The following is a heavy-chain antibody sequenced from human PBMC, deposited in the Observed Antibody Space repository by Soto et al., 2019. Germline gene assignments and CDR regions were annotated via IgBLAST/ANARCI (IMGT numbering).Heavy chain of an antibody. J-gene: IGHJ4*02. CDR3: ARSSGHEYYFDY. CDR1: EESFISHW. Sequence: PGEPNRNSYRVSEESFISHWVAWVRQMPGKGLEWMGIIYPGDSDTRYRPSFQGQVTISADKSISTAYLQWSSLQASDTAVYYCARSSGHEYYFDYWGQGILVTV. D-gene: IGHD6-19*01. V-gene: IGHV5-51*01. CDR2: IYPGDSDT.